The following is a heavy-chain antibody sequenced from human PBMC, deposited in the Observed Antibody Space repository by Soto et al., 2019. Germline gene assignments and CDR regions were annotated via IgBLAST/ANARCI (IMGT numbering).Heavy chain of an antibody. CDR1: GFTFSSYG. V-gene: IGHV3-30*18. Sequence: QVQLVESGGGVVQPGRSLRLSCAASGFTFSSYGMHWVRQAPGKGLEWVAVISYDGINKYYADSVKGRFTISRDNSKNTLYLQMNSLRAEDTAVYYCAKSPLYSSSWQDYWGQGTLVTVSS. CDR3: AKSPLYSSSWQDY. CDR2: ISYDGINK. J-gene: IGHJ4*02. D-gene: IGHD6-13*01.